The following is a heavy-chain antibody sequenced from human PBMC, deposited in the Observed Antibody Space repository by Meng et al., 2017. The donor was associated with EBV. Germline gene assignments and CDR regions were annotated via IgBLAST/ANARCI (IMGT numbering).Heavy chain of an antibody. V-gene: IGHV1-69*01. D-gene: IGHD3-10*01. CDR1: GGTLRSDA. CDR3: ASESGRGFTPDY. J-gene: IGHJ4*02. CDR2: LIPMVGAP. Sequence: QVQLLQSGAGVKKPGSSVKVSCRTSGGTLRSDAVSWVRQAPGQGLEWMGGLIPMVGAPHYAQKFQGRVTIIADESTSTHSMELNSLRSEDTAMYYCASESGRGFTPDYWGQGTLVTVSS.